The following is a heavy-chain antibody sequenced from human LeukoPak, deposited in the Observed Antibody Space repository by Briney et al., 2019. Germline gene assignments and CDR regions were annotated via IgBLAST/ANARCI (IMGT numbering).Heavy chain of an antibody. D-gene: IGHD6-19*01. J-gene: IGHJ5*02. CDR1: GGSISSSNW. Sequence: SETLSLTCAVSGGSISSSNWWSWVRQPPGKGLEWIGEIYHSGSTNYNPSLKSRVTISVDKSKNQFSLKLSSVTAADTAVYYCAREAGVAGNWFDPWGQGALVTVSS. V-gene: IGHV4-4*02. CDR2: IYHSGST. CDR3: AREAGVAGNWFDP.